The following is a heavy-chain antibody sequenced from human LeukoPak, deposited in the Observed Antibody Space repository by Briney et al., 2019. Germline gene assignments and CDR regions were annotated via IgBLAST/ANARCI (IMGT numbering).Heavy chain of an antibody. CDR3: ARLLSGYYYDY. Sequence: GGSLRLSCAASGFTFDDCGMTWVRQAPGKGLEWVSGINWNGGSTGYADSVKGRFTISRDNAKNSLYLQMNSLRAKDTALYYCARLLSGYYYDYWGQGTLVTVSS. CDR2: INWNGGST. CDR1: GFTFDDCG. J-gene: IGHJ4*02. V-gene: IGHV3-20*04. D-gene: IGHD3-22*01.